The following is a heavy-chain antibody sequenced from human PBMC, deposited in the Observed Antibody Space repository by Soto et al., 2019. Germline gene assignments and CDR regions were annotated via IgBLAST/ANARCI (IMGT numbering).Heavy chain of an antibody. V-gene: IGHV4-30-2*01. D-gene: IGHD3-10*01. CDR2: IYHSGST. CDR1: GGSISSGGYS. Sequence: PSETLSLTCTVSGGSISSGGYSWSWIRQPPGKGLEWIGYIYHSGSTYYNPSLKSRVTISVDRSKNQFSLKLSSVTAADTAVYYCARGGGTITMVRYTFDPWGQGTLVTVSS. J-gene: IGHJ5*02. CDR3: ARGGGTITMVRYTFDP.